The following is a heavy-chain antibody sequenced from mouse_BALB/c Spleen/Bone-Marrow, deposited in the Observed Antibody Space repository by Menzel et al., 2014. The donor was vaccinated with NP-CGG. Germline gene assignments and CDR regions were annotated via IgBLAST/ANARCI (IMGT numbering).Heavy chain of an antibody. CDR1: GYTFTNYW. D-gene: IGHD2-13*01. J-gene: IGHJ2*01. V-gene: IGHV1S132*01. CDR2: IFPGTGTT. CDR3: ARGGDYGY. Sequence: QVQLQQSGAELVKPGASVKPSCMTSGYTFTNYWIQWVKQRPGQGLVGIGEIFPGTGTTYYNERFKGKATLTIDTSSSTAYMQLSSLTSEDSAVYFCARGGDYGYWGQGTTLTVSS.